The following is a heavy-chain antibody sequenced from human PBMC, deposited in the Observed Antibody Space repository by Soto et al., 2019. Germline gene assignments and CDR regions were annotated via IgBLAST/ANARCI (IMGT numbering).Heavy chain of an antibody. CDR3: ARQYGYCSGGSCSSTNWFDP. CDR2: IYPGDSDT. CDR1: GYSFTSYW. Sequence: GESLKISCKGSGYSFTSYWIGWVRQMPGKGLEWMGIIYPGDSDTRYSPSFQGQVTIPADKSISTAYLQWSSLKASDTAMYYCARQYGYCSGGSCSSTNWFDPWGQGTLVTVSS. D-gene: IGHD2-15*01. J-gene: IGHJ5*02. V-gene: IGHV5-51*01.